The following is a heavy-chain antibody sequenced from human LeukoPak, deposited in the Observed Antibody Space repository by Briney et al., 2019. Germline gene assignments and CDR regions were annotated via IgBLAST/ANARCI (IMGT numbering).Heavy chain of an antibody. CDR1: GLKYD. J-gene: IGHJ6*02. D-gene: IGHD3-10*01. CDR3: AKHGSGDRLVFGMDV. CDR2: ISDDGTTT. Sequence: PGGSLRLSCSASGLKYDMSWVRQAPGKGLEWISVISDDGTTTYYAGPVKGRFTISRDKSNTVYLQMNSLRVEDTAVYFCAKHGSGDRLVFGMDVWGQGTTVVVSS. V-gene: IGHV3-23*01.